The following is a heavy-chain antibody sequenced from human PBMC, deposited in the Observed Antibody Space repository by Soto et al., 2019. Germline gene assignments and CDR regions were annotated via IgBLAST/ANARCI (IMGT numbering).Heavy chain of an antibody. CDR2: ISYDGSNK. J-gene: IGHJ4*02. CDR3: AKAVGTSVRGLNDY. D-gene: IGHD1-26*01. Sequence: GALILSCSASGFTFSSYGMHWVRQATGMGLEWVAVISYDGSNKYYADSVKGRFTISRDTSKNTLYLQMNNLRAEDTDVYYCAKAVGTSVRGLNDYWGPGTPVTVSS. V-gene: IGHV3-30*18. CDR1: GFTFSSYG.